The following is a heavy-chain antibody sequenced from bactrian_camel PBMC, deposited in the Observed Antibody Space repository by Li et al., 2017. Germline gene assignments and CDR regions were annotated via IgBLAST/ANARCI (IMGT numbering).Heavy chain of an antibody. CDR1: DYAYEFDC. D-gene: IGHD4*01. Sequence: HVQLVESGGGLVQPGGSLTLSCASPDYAYEFDCMGWFRQVPGKEREGVATIDPDGTTRYAGPVKGRFTISQDNAKNTLYLDMNPLKFEDTAMYYCAADYSSGGVCISGLEEAEYNYWGQGTQVTVS. V-gene: IGHV3S1*01. CDR2: IDPDGTT. CDR3: AADYSSGGVCISGLEEAEYNY. J-gene: IGHJ4*01.